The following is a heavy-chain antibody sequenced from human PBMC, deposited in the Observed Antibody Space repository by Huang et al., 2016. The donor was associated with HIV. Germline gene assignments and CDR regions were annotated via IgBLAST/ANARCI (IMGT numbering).Heavy chain of an antibody. J-gene: IGHJ1*01. D-gene: IGHD3-22*01. Sequence: QVHLQESGPGLVKPSQILSLTCTVSGGSISRGGYYWTGIRQPPGKGLEWVGYIYFSGSTYYNSSLKSRVTISVDTSKNQFSLKVTSMTAADTAVYYCGRFSYYSDSTISQYLQLWGQGALVTVSS. V-gene: IGHV4-30-4*08. CDR1: GGSISRGGYY. CDR2: IYFSGST. CDR3: GRFSYYSDSTISQYLQL.